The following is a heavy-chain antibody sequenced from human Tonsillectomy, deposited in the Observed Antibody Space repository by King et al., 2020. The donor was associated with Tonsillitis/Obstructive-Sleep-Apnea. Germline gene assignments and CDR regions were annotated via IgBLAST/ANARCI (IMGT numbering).Heavy chain of an antibody. Sequence: GQLVQSGGGLVQPGGSLRLSCAASGFTFSSYAMSWVRQAPGKGLEWVSAISGSGVSTYYADSVKGRFTISRDNSKNTLYLQINSLRSEDTAVYYCAKDSGCSSTSCYTSLHDYWGQGTLVTVSS. CDR1: GFTFSSYA. V-gene: IGHV3-23*04. CDR3: AKDSGCSSTSCYTSLHDY. CDR2: ISGSGVST. J-gene: IGHJ4*02. D-gene: IGHD2-2*02.